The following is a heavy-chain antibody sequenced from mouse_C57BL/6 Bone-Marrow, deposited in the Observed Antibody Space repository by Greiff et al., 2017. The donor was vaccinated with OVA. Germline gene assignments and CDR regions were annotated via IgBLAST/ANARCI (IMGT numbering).Heavy chain of an antibody. CDR1: GYTFTSYW. D-gene: IGHD2-5*01. CDR3: AREGGSNYVRMDY. Sequence: VQLQQPGAELVMPGASVKLSCKASGYTFTSYWMHWVKQRPGQGLEWIGEIDPSDSYTTYNHKFKGKSTLTVAKSSSTAYMQLSSRTSEDSAVYYWAREGGSNYVRMDYWGQGTSVTVSS. CDR2: IDPSDSYT. V-gene: IGHV1-69*01. J-gene: IGHJ4*01.